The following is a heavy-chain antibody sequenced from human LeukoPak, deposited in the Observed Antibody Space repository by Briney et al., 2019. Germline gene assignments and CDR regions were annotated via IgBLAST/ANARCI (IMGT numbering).Heavy chain of an antibody. CDR1: GGSVSSGSYY. Sequence: SETLSLNCAVSGGSVSSGSYYWSWIRQPPGKGLEWIGYIYYSGSTNYNPSLKSRVTISVDTSKNQFSLKLSSVTAADTAVYYCARDLSSGYSSGWYFDYWGQGTLVTVSS. V-gene: IGHV4-61*01. J-gene: IGHJ4*02. CDR3: ARDLSSGYSSGWYFDY. D-gene: IGHD6-19*01. CDR2: IYYSGST.